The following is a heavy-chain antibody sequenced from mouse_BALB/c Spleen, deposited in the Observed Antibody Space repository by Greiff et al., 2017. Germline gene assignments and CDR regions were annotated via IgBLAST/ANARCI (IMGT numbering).Heavy chain of an antibody. Sequence: VQLKESGPGLVAPSQSLSITCTVSGFSLTGYGVNWVRQPPGKGLEWLGMIWGDGSTDYNSALKSRLSISKDNSKSQVFLKMNSLQTDDTARYYCAREGGYDEEAWFAYWGQGTLVTVSA. D-gene: IGHD2-2*01. CDR2: IWGDGST. J-gene: IGHJ3*01. CDR1: GFSLTGYG. V-gene: IGHV2-6-7*01. CDR3: AREGGYDEEAWFAY.